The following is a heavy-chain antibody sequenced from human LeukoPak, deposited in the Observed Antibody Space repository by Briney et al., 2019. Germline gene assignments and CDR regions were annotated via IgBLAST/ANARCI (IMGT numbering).Heavy chain of an antibody. CDR3: ANLHGDYRDY. D-gene: IGHD4-17*01. CDR2: ISWNSGNI. Sequence: GGSLRLSCAASGFAFTDYAMHWVRQAPGKGLEWVSGISWNSGNIDYADSVKGRFTISRDNAKNSLYLQMNSLRAEDTALYYCANLHGDYRDYWGQGILVTVSS. V-gene: IGHV3-9*01. CDR1: GFAFTDYA. J-gene: IGHJ4*02.